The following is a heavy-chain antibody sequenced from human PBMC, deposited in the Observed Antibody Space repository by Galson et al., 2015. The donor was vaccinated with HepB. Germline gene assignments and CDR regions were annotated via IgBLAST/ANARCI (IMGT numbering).Heavy chain of an antibody. J-gene: IGHJ4*02. CDR3: AREVMPHYFDY. Sequence: SVKVSCKASGYTFTSYAMHWVRQAPGQRLEWMAWINAGNGNTISSQKFQGGVTVTRDTSATTAYMELSSLRSEDTAVYYCAREVMPHYFDYWGQGTLVTVSS. V-gene: IGHV1-3*01. CDR2: INAGNGNT. D-gene: IGHD3-16*01. CDR1: GYTFTSYA.